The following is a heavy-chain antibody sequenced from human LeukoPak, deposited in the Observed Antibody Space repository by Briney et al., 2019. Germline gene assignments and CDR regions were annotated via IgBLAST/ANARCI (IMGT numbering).Heavy chain of an antibody. V-gene: IGHV4-39*01. CDR3: ARGLAEEVYDSSGYDAFDI. Sequence: SETLSLXCTVSGGSISSSSYYWGWIRQPPGKGLEWIGSIYYSGSTYYNPSLKSRVTISVDTSKNQFSLKLSSVTAADTAVYYCARGLAEEVYDSSGYDAFDIWGQGTMVTVSS. CDR2: IYYSGST. D-gene: IGHD3-22*01. CDR1: GGSISSSSYY. J-gene: IGHJ3*02.